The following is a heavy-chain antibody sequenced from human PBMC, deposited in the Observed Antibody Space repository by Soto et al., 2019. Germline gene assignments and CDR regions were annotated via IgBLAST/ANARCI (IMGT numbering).Heavy chain of an antibody. J-gene: IGHJ5*02. V-gene: IGHV1-18*01. Sequence: QVQLVQSGAEVKKPGASVKVSCKASGYTFTSYGLSWVRQAPGQGLEWMGWISAFNGNTNYAQKVQAIGTRTTGRSTSTAYMELRSLRSGDTAVYYCARDNYYGSGSYGAWGQGTLVTVSS. CDR3: ARDNYYGSGSYGA. D-gene: IGHD3-10*01. CDR1: GYTFTSYG. CDR2: ISAFNGNT.